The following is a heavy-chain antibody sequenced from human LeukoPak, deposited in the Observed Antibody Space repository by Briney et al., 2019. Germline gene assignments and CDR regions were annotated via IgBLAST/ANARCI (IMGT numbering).Heavy chain of an antibody. V-gene: IGHV1-2*02. J-gene: IGHJ4*02. CDR1: GYTFTDYY. CDR2: INPNNGDT. Sequence: ASVKVSCKASGYTFTDYYMHWVRQAPGQGFEWMGWINPNNGDTNYAQKFQGRVTMTRDTSISTAHMEVSRLRSDDTAVYYCARANFLYCSSSTCLFDYWGQGTLVTVSS. CDR3: ARANFLYCSSSTCLFDY. D-gene: IGHD2-2*01.